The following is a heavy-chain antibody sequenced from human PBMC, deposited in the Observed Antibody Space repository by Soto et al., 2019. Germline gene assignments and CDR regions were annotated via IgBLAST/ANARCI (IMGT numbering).Heavy chain of an antibody. D-gene: IGHD7-27*01. V-gene: IGHV4-30-2*01. CDR3: ARANSGMAPYFDY. CDR2: IYHSGST. J-gene: IGHJ4*02. Sequence: PSETLSLTSAVSGFSIRRGFYSWSWIRQPPGKGLEWIGYIYHSGSTYYNPSLKSRVTISVDRSKNQFSLKLSSVTAADTAVYYCARANSGMAPYFDYWGQGILVTVS. CDR1: GFSIRRGFYS.